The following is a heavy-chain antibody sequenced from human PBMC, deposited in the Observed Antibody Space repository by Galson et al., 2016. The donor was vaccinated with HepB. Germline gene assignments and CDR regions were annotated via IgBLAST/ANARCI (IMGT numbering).Heavy chain of an antibody. CDR2: ICYDASNK. CDR1: GFSFRNYG. Sequence: SLRLSCAASGFSFRNYGMCWVRQAPGKGLEWVAVICYDASNKHYADSVKGRFTISRDNSKNTLYLQMNSLSAEDTAVYYCARDRVIWSGYYGPFVGSGRDGMDVWGQGTTVTVSS. D-gene: IGHD3-3*01. CDR3: ARDRVIWSGYYGPFVGSGRDGMDV. J-gene: IGHJ6*02. V-gene: IGHV3-33*08.